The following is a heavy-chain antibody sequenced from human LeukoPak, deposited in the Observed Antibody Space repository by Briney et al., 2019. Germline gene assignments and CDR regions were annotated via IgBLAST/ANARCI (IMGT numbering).Heavy chain of an antibody. CDR1: GFTFSSYW. D-gene: IGHD1-26*01. Sequence: GGSLRLSCAASGFTFSSYWMHWVRQAPGKGLVWVSRINTDGSSTTYADSVKGRFTISRDNAKNTLYLQMNSLRAEDTAAYYCARGYSGSYRVDYWGQGTLVTVSS. CDR2: INTDGSST. V-gene: IGHV3-74*01. CDR3: ARGYSGSYRVDY. J-gene: IGHJ4*02.